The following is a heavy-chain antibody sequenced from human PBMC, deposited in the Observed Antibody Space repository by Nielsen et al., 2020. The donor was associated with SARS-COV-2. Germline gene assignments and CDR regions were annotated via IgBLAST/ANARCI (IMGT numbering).Heavy chain of an antibody. J-gene: IGHJ6*02. CDR3: ARDNWGRMDV. Sequence: GESLKISCGASGFTISSSFMSWIRQAPGKGLEWISYISSSSSYTNYADSLKGRFTISRDNAKNSLYLQMKSLRAEDTAVYYCARDNWGRMDVWGQGTTVTVSS. D-gene: IGHD7-27*01. CDR2: ISSSSSYT. CDR1: GFTISSSF. V-gene: IGHV3-11*05.